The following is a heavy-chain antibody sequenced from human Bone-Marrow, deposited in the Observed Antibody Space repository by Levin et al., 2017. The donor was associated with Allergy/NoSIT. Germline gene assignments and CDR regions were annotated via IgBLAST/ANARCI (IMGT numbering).Heavy chain of an antibody. Sequence: KHGESLKISCAASGFTFKDFYMSWIRQAPGKGLEWVSYISDTSNTILYADSVKGRFTISRDNAENSLVLQMDSLRAEDTAIYYCARVVSIRGYTYGHNFDSWGQGTLVTVSS. J-gene: IGHJ4*02. D-gene: IGHD5-18*01. CDR3: ARVVSIRGYTYGHNFDS. V-gene: IGHV3-11*01. CDR1: GFTFKDFY. CDR2: ISDTSNTI.